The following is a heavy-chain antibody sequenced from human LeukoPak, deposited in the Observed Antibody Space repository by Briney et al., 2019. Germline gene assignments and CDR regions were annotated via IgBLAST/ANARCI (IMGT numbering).Heavy chain of an antibody. Sequence: QPGGSLRLSCAASGFTFSGSVMHWVRQPSGKGLEWVCRIRSKANSYASAYAASVKGRFTISRDDSTNTAYLQMNSLKTEDTAVYYCTSQSIAARPTSLWGQGTLVTVSS. J-gene: IGHJ4*02. CDR3: TSQSIAARPTSL. CDR2: IRSKANSYAS. D-gene: IGHD6-6*01. V-gene: IGHV3-73*01. CDR1: GFTFSGSV.